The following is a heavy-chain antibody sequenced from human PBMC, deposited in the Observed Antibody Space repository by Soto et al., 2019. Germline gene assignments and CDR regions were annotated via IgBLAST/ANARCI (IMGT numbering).Heavy chain of an antibody. CDR3: AKDRTTVTTWLYYFDY. D-gene: IGHD4-17*01. J-gene: IGHJ4*02. V-gene: IGHV3-73*01. CDR2: IRSKANSYAT. CDR1: GFTFSGSA. Sequence: PGGSLRLSCAASGFTFSGSAMHWVRQASGKGLEWVGRIRSKANSYATAYAASVKGRFTISRDDSKNTAYLQMNSLRAEDTAVYYCAKDRTTVTTWLYYFDYWGQGTLVTVSS.